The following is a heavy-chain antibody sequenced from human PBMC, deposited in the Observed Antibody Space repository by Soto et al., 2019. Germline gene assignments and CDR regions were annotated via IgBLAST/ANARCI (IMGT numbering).Heavy chain of an antibody. CDR1: GGSFSGYY. CDR2: INHSGST. J-gene: IGHJ4*02. CDR3: ARGPGIVGATILDY. Sequence: SETLSLTCAVYGGSFSGYYWSWIRQPPGKGLEWIGEINHSGSTNYNPSLKSRVTISVDTSKNQFSLKLSSVTAADTAVYYCARGPGIVGATILDYWGQGTLVTVSS. V-gene: IGHV4-34*01. D-gene: IGHD1-26*01.